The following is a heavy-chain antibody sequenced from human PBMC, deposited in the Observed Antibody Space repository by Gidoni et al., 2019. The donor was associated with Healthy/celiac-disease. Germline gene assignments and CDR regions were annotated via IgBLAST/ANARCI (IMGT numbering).Heavy chain of an antibody. CDR1: GFTFSSYA. CDR2: ISGSGGST. CDR3: AKDPSTSDYDILTGNFDY. J-gene: IGHJ4*02. V-gene: IGHV3-23*01. D-gene: IGHD3-9*01. Sequence: EVQLLESGGGLVQPGGSLRLSCAASGFTFSSYAMSWVRQAPGKGLEWVSAISGSGGSTYYADSVKGRFTISRDNSKNTLYLQMNSLRAEDTAVYYCAKDPSTSDYDILTGNFDYWGQGTLVTVSS.